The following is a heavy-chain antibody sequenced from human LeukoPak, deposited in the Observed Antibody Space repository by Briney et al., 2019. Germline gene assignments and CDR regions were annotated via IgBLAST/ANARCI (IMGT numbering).Heavy chain of an antibody. CDR1: GYSFPSYW. J-gene: IGHJ4*02. CDR2: IYPGGSDT. Sequence: GKSLKISCKGSGYSFPSYWIAWVRQMPGKGLEWMGIIYPGGSDTRYSPSFQGQVTISADKSISTAYLQWSSLKASDTAMYYCARPYISSYGPGDYWGQGTLVTVSS. CDR3: ARPYISSYGPGDY. V-gene: IGHV5-51*01. D-gene: IGHD5-18*01.